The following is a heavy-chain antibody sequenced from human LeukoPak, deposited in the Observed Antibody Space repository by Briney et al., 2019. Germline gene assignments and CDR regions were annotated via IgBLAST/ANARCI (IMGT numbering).Heavy chain of an antibody. CDR3: ARHAQDIVVVPAAMDYYGMDV. D-gene: IGHD2-2*01. Sequence: GESLKISCKGSGYSFTSYWIGWVRQMPGKGLEWMGIIYPGDSDTRYSPFFQGQVTISADKSISTAYLQWSSLKASDTAMYYCARHAQDIVVVPAAMDYYGMDVWGQGTTVTVSS. V-gene: IGHV5-51*01. J-gene: IGHJ6*02. CDR1: GYSFTSYW. CDR2: IYPGDSDT.